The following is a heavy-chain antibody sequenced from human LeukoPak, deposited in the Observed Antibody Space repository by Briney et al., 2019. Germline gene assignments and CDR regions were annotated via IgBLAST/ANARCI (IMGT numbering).Heavy chain of an antibody. CDR1: GYTFTSYD. CDR2: MNPNSGNT. J-gene: IGHJ3*01. Sequence: ASVKVSCKASGYTFTSYDINWVRQATGQGLEWMGWMNPNSGNTNYAQKLQGRVTMTTDTSTSTAYMELRSLRSDDTAVYYCATPGGYCSSTSCYTSWGQGTMVTVSS. D-gene: IGHD2-2*02. CDR3: ATPGGYCSSTSCYTS. V-gene: IGHV1-18*01.